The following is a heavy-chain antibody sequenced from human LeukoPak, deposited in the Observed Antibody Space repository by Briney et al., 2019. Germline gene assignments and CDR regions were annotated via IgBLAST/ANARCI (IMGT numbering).Heavy chain of an antibody. CDR3: AKDMSRTYYDYFDY. D-gene: IGHD3-10*01. J-gene: IGHJ4*02. CDR1: GFIFSDYS. Sequence: GGSLRLSCAASGFIFSDYSMHWVRQAPGKGLEWVSLISWDGGSTYYADSVKGRFTISRDNNKHSLYLQMNSLRTEDTALYYCAKDMSRTYYDYFDYWGQGTLITVSS. V-gene: IGHV3-43*01. CDR2: ISWDGGST.